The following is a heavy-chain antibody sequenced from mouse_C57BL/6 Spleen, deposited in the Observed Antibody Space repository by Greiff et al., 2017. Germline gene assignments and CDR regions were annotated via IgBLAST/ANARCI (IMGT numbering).Heavy chain of an antibody. Sequence: VNVVESGPGLVQPSQSLSITCTVSGFSLTSYGVHWVRQSPGKGLEWLGVIWSGGSTAYNAAFISRLSISKDNSKSQVFFKMNSLQADDTAIDYGARNRGNYYAMDYWGQGTSVTVSS. V-gene: IGHV2-2*01. J-gene: IGHJ4*01. CDR3: ARNRGNYYAMDY. D-gene: IGHD3-3*01. CDR2: IWSGGST. CDR1: GFSLTSYG.